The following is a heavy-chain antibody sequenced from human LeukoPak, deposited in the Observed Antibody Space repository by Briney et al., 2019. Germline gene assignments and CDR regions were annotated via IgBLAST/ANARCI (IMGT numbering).Heavy chain of an antibody. J-gene: IGHJ6*03. Sequence: GGSLRLSCAASGFIFSTYAMHWVRQAPGKGLEWVAVISYDGSNTYYADSVKGRFTISRDNSKNTLYLQMNSLRAEDTAVYYCAKGSKEVLFTRDHYMDVWGKGTTVTIPS. D-gene: IGHD3-3*01. CDR2: ISYDGSNT. CDR1: GFIFSTYA. V-gene: IGHV3-30*04. CDR3: AKGSKEVLFTRDHYMDV.